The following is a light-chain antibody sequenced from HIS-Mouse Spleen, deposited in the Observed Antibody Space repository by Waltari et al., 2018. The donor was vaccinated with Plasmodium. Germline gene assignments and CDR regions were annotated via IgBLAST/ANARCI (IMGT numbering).Light chain of an antibody. CDR2: RDS. V-gene: IGLV3-9*01. CDR3: QVWDSSTVV. CDR1: NIGSKH. Sequence: SYELTQPLSVSVALGQTARITCGGNNIGSKHVHWYQQKPGQAPVLVIYRDSNRPSGIPGRFSGSNSGNTATLTISRAQAGDEADYYCQVWDSSTVVFGGGTKLTVL. J-gene: IGLJ2*01.